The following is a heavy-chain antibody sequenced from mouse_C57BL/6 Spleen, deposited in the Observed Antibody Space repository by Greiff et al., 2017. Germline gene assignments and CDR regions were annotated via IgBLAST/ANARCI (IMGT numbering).Heavy chain of an antibody. J-gene: IGHJ3*01. D-gene: IGHD1-1*01. V-gene: IGHV5-9-1*02. Sequence: DVQLVESGEGLVKPGGSLKLSCAASGFTFSSYAMSWVRQTPEKRLEWVAYISSGGDYIYYADTVKGRFTISRDNARNTLYLQMSSLKSEDTAMYYCTRDYYGGFAYWGQGTLVTVSA. CDR2: ISSGGDYI. CDR3: TRDYYGGFAY. CDR1: GFTFSSYA.